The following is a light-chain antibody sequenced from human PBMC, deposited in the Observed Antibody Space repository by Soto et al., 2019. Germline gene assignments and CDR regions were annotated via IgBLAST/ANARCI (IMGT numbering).Light chain of an antibody. Sequence: DIQMTQSPSAVSASVGYRVTFTCRSSQDISGRLAWYQQKPGKAPKLLIYDASSLQRGVPSRFSGSGSGTDFSLTISSLQPEDFATYYCHQANSFPFTFGHGTKVDIK. V-gene: IGKV1-12*01. J-gene: IGKJ3*01. CDR2: DAS. CDR3: HQANSFPFT. CDR1: QDISGR.